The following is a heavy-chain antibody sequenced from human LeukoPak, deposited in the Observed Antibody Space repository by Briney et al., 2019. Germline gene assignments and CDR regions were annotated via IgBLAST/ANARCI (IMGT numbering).Heavy chain of an antibody. J-gene: IGHJ3*02. Sequence: GGSLRLSCAASGFTFDDYGMSWVRQAPGKGLEWVSGINWNGGSTGYADSVKGRFTISRDNSKNTLYLQMNSLRAEDTAVYYCAKGFSDAFDIWGQGTMVTVSS. CDR1: GFTFDDYG. CDR2: INWNGGST. D-gene: IGHD3-3*01. CDR3: AKGFSDAFDI. V-gene: IGHV3-20*04.